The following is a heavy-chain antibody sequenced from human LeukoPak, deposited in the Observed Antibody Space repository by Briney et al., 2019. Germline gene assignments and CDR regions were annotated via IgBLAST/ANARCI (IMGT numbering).Heavy chain of an antibody. CDR1: GFTFSSYE. D-gene: IGHD5-24*01. Sequence: PGGSLRLSCAASGFTFSSYEMNWVRQAPGKGLEWVSYISSSGSTIYYADSVKGRFTISRGNAKNTLYLQMNSLRAEDTAVYYCASQRWLQSSFDYWGQGTLVTVSS. CDR3: ASQRWLQSSFDY. V-gene: IGHV3-48*03. CDR2: ISSSGSTI. J-gene: IGHJ4*02.